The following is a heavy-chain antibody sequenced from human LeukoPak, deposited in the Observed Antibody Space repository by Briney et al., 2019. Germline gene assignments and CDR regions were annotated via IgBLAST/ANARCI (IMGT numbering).Heavy chain of an antibody. CDR2: INHSGST. CDR3: ARGGGYNWFDP. Sequence: SETLSLTCAFSGGSFSGYYWSWIRQPPGKGLEWIGEINHSGSTNYNPSLKSRVTISVDTSKNQFSLKVSSVTAADTAVYYCARGGGYNWFDPWGQGTLVTV. V-gene: IGHV4-34*01. J-gene: IGHJ5*02. CDR1: GGSFSGYY.